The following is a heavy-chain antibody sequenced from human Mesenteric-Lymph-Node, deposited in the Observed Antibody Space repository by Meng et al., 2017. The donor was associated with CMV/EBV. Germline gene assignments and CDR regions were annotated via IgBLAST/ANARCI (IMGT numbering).Heavy chain of an antibody. Sequence: ASVKVSCKASGYTFSSYGISWVRQAPGQGLEWMGWISAHNGNTNYAQKFQDRVTMTTDTSTSTVYMELRSLTSDDTAVYYCARKSTGGPVDYWGQGTQVTVSS. CDR3: ARKSTGGPVDY. J-gene: IGHJ4*02. V-gene: IGHV1-18*01. CDR2: ISAHNGNT. D-gene: IGHD4-17*01. CDR1: GYTFSSYG.